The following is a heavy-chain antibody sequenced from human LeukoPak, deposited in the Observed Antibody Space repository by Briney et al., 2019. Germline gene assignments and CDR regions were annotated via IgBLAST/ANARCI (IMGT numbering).Heavy chain of an antibody. J-gene: IGHJ4*02. CDR3: AREEDFDY. Sequence: PGGSLRLSCAVSGFTFSSYNMNWVRQAPGKGLEWVSSISSTSIYIYYADSVKGRFTITRDNAKNSLYLQMNSLRAEDTAVYYCAREEDFDYWGQGTLVTVSS. CDR1: GFTFSSYN. V-gene: IGHV3-21*06. CDR2: ISSTSIYI.